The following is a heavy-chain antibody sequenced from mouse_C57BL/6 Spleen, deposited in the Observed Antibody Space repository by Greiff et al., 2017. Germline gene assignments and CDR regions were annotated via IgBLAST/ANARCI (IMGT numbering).Heavy chain of an antibody. Sequence: VQLQQSGPVLVKPGASVKMSCKASGYTFTDYYMNWVKQSHGKSLEWIGVINPYNGGTSYNQKFKGKATLTVDKSSSTAYMELNSLTSEDSAVYYCARGDLTGWFAYWGQGTLVTVSA. D-gene: IGHD3-3*01. J-gene: IGHJ3*01. CDR2: INPYNGGT. CDR3: ARGDLTGWFAY. CDR1: GYTFTDYY. V-gene: IGHV1-19*01.